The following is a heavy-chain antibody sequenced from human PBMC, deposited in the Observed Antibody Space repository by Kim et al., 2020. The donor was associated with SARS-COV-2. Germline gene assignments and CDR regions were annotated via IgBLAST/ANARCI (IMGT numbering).Heavy chain of an antibody. J-gene: IGHJ6*03. V-gene: IGHV4-59*08. D-gene: IGHD2-2*01. CDR2: IYYSGST. CDR1: GGSISSYY. CDR3: ARQGYCSSTSCYPYYYYYYYMDV. Sequence: SETLSLTCTVSGGSISSYYWSWIRQPPGKGLEWIGYIYYSGSTNYNPSLKSRVTISVDTSKNQFSLKLSSVTAADTAVYYCARQGYCSSTSCYPYYYYYYYMDVWGKGTTVTVSS.